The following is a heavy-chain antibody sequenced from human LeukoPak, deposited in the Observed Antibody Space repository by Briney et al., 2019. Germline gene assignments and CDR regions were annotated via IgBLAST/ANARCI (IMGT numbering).Heavy chain of an antibody. Sequence: GGSLRLSCAASGFTFSSYGMHWVRQAPGKGLEWVAVISYDGSNKYYADSVKGRFTISRDNSKNMLYLQMNSLRAEDTAVYYCANSRGYSYEIDYWGQGTLVTVSS. D-gene: IGHD5-18*01. CDR2: ISYDGSNK. CDR1: GFTFSSYG. CDR3: ANSRGYSYEIDY. V-gene: IGHV3-30*18. J-gene: IGHJ4*02.